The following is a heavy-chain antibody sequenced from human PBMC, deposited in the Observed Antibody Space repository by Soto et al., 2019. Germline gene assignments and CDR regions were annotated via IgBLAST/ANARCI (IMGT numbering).Heavy chain of an antibody. CDR1: GFTFGSYA. J-gene: IGHJ4*02. Sequence: ESLKISCAASGFTFGSYAMSWVRQAPGKGLEWVSAISGSGGSTYYADSVKGRFTISRDNSKNTLYLQMNSLRAEDTAVYYCASRLWRGVFDYWGQGTLVTVSS. CDR3: ASRLWRGVFDY. CDR2: ISGSGGST. D-gene: IGHD3-10*01. V-gene: IGHV3-23*01.